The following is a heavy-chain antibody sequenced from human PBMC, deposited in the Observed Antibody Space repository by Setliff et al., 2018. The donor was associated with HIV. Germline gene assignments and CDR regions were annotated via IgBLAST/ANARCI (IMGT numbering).Heavy chain of an antibody. D-gene: IGHD1-26*01. Sequence: GGSLRLSCAASGFTFSNYAMHWVRQAPGKGLEWVAVISYDGSNKYYADSVKGRFTISRDNSKNTLYLQMNSLRVEDTAVYYCTRCFGSYLPIMDYWGQGTLVTVSS. J-gene: IGHJ4*02. V-gene: IGHV3-30-3*01. CDR3: TRCFGSYLPIMDY. CDR1: GFTFSNYA. CDR2: ISYDGSNK.